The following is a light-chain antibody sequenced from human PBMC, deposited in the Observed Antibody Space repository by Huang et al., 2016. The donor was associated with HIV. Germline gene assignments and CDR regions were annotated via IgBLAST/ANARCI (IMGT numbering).Light chain of an antibody. Sequence: AIRMTQSPSSLSASTGDRVNITCRASQDINNFLAWYQQKPGKAPNRWIYAASILETGVPARFSGSGSGTEFNLSISCLQSEDFATYYCQQYYSYRTFGQGTQVEIK. CDR3: QQYYSYRT. CDR2: AAS. V-gene: IGKV1-8*01. J-gene: IGKJ1*01. CDR1: QDINNF.